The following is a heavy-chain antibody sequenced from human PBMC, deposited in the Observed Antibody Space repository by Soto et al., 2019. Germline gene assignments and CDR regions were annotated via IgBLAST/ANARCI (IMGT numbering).Heavy chain of an antibody. CDR3: ARDRHIAVAGIFDY. J-gene: IGHJ4*02. Sequence: SVKVSCKASGGTFSSYAISWVRQAPAQGLEWMGGIIPIFGTANYAQKFQGRVTITADESTSTAYMGLSSLRSEDTAVYYCARDRHIAVAGIFDYWGQGTLVTVSS. CDR1: GGTFSSYA. D-gene: IGHD6-19*01. V-gene: IGHV1-69*13. CDR2: IIPIFGTA.